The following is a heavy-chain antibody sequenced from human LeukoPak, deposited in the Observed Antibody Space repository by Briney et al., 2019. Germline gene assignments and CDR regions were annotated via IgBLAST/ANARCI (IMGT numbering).Heavy chain of an antibody. Sequence: SETLSLTCTVSGGSISSGSYYWRWIRQPAGKGLEWIGRIYTSGSTNYNPSLKSRFTISVDTSKHQFSLKLSSVTAADTAVYYCASGYYYDSSGYYNLDIWGQGTMVTVSS. D-gene: IGHD3-22*01. V-gene: IGHV4-61*02. CDR3: ASGYYYDSSGYYNLDI. CDR2: IYTSGST. J-gene: IGHJ3*02. CDR1: GGSISSGSYY.